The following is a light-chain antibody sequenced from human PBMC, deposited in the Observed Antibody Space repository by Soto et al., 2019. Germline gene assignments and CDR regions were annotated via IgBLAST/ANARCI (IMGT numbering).Light chain of an antibody. V-gene: IGKV1-5*01. Sequence: DIQMTQSPSTLSASVGDRVTITCRASQSISSWLAWYQQKPGKAPKLLIYDASNLESGVPSRFSGGGSGTEFSLTISSLQPDDFATYYCQQYESYSPLTFGGGTKWIS. CDR3: QQYESYSPLT. CDR1: QSISSW. CDR2: DAS. J-gene: IGKJ4*01.